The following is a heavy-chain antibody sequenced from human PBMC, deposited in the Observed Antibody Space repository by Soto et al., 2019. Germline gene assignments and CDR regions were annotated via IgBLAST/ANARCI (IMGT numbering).Heavy chain of an antibody. J-gene: IGHJ6*02. CDR2: INPNSGGT. CDR1: GYTFTGYY. V-gene: IGHV1-2*04. CDR3: ARAAGYCCGDTCHDYSYYYGMNV. Sequence: ASVKVSCKASGYTFTGYYMHWVRQAPGQGLEWMGWINPNSGGTNYAQKFQGWVTMTRDTSISTAYMELSRLRSDDTAVYYCARAAGYCCGDTCHDYSYYYGMNVWRQLTTVTVSS. D-gene: IGHD2-15*01.